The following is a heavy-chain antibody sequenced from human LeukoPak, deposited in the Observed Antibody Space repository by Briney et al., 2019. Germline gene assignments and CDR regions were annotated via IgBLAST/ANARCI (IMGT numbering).Heavy chain of an antibody. J-gene: IGHJ3*02. CDR3: ATETENSNYDAFDI. CDR1: GXTFSSYE. V-gene: IGHV3-48*03. Sequence: GGSLRLSCAASGXTFSSYEMNWVRQAPGQGREWVSYISGGGTTIYYADSVKGRFTISRDNARNSLYLHMNSLRAEDTAVYYCATETENSNYDAFDIWGQGTMVTVSS. CDR2: ISGGGTTI. D-gene: IGHD4-11*01.